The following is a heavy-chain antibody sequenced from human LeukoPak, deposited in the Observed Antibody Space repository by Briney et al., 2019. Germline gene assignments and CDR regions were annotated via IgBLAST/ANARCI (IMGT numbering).Heavy chain of an antibody. CDR2: ISSSSSYI. V-gene: IGHV3-21*01. J-gene: IGHJ3*02. CDR1: GFTFSSYS. D-gene: IGHD2-2*01. CDR3: ASWGYCSSTSCPGWTFDI. Sequence: PGGSLRLSCAASGFTFSSYSMNWVRQAPGKGLEWVSSISSSSSYIYYADSVKGRFTISRDNAKNSLYLQMNSLRAEDAAVYYCASWGYCSSTSCPGWTFDIWGQGTMVTVSS.